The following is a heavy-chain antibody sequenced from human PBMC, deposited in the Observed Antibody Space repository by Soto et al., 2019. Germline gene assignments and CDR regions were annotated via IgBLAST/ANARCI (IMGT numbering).Heavy chain of an antibody. Sequence: PGGSLRLSCAASGFTFSSYAMSWVRQAPGKGLEWVSAISGSGGSTYYADSVKGRFTISRDNSKNTLYLQMNSLRAEDTAVYYCAKWGVKYDYYYYYYMDVWGKGTTVTVSS. CDR3: AKWGVKYDYYYYYYMDV. CDR2: ISGSGGST. J-gene: IGHJ6*03. D-gene: IGHD2-2*01. CDR1: GFTFSSYA. V-gene: IGHV3-23*01.